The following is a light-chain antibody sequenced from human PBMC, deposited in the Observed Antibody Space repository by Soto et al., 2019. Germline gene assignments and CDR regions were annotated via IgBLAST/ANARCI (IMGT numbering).Light chain of an antibody. CDR1: GSNIGRNS. J-gene: IGLJ3*02. CDR2: RNN. CDR3: ATWDDSLSGVE. V-gene: IGLV1-44*01. Sequence: QPVLTQPTSTSGTPGQRVTIPCSGSGSNIGRNSVTWYQRLPGTAPKLLVYRNNQRPSGVPERFSGSKSGTSASLAISDLQSEDEADYYCATWDDSLSGVEFGGGTKLTVL.